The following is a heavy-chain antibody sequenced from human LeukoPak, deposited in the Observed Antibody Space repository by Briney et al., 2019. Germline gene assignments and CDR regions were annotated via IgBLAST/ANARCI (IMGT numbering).Heavy chain of an antibody. CDR2: ISYDGSNK. J-gene: IGHJ4*02. D-gene: IGHD5-24*01. Sequence: GGSLRLSCVASGFTFSSDAMHWVRQAPGKGLEWVAVISYDGSNKYYADSVKGRFTISRDNSKNTLYLQMNSLRAEDTAVYYCARDCGMATIVWGTFDYWGQGTLVTVSS. CDR1: GFTFSSDA. V-gene: IGHV3-30*04. CDR3: ARDCGMATIVWGTFDY.